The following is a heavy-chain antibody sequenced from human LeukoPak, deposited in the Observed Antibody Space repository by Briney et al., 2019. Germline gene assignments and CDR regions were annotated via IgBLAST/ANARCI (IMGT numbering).Heavy chain of an antibody. CDR3: ARDRQQLVDY. Sequence: GGSLRLTCAASGFTFSSYSMNWVRQAPGKGLEWVSSISSSSSYIYYADSVKGRFTISRDNAKNSLYLQMNSLRAEDTAVYYCARDRQQLVDYWGQGTLVTVSS. D-gene: IGHD6-13*01. CDR1: GFTFSSYS. V-gene: IGHV3-21*01. J-gene: IGHJ4*02. CDR2: ISSSSSYI.